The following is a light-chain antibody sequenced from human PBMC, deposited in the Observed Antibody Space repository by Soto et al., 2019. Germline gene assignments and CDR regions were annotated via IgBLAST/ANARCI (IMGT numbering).Light chain of an antibody. CDR1: SSDVGRYNH. Sequence: QSVLTQPPSVSGSPGQSVTISCTGTSSDVGRYNHVSWYQQSPGTAPKLMIYXXXXRXXXXXXXXXXXKSGNTASLTISGLXXXXXXXXYCSSYTGSNTLVVFGGGTKVTVL. V-gene: IGLV2-18*02. J-gene: IGLJ2*01. CDR2: XXX. CDR3: SSYTGSNTLVV.